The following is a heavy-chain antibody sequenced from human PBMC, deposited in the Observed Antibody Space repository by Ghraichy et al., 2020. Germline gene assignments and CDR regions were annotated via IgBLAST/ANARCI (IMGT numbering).Heavy chain of an antibody. CDR1: GLAFSGYT. Sequence: GESLNISCAASGLAFSGYTMNWVRQAPGKGLEWVSSISTSSSYIYYADSVKGRFTISRDNAKNSLFLQMNSLRAEDTAVYYCARDRTIAAPDAFDIWGQGTMVTVSS. J-gene: IGHJ3*02. V-gene: IGHV3-21*01. CDR3: ARDRTIAAPDAFDI. CDR2: ISTSSSYI. D-gene: IGHD6-13*01.